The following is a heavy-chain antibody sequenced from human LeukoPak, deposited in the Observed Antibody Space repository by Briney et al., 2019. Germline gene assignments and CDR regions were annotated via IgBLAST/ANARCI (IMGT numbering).Heavy chain of an antibody. CDR1: GFTFSSYE. Sequence: PGGSLKLSCAASGFTFSSYEMHWVRQAPGKGLEWVSYISSSGSTIYYADSVKGRFTIPRDNAKNSLYLQMNSLRAEDTAVYYCARDSSGSYRSLDYMDVWGKGTTVTISS. CDR2: ISSSGSTI. J-gene: IGHJ6*03. CDR3: ARDSSGSYRSLDYMDV. D-gene: IGHD1-26*01. V-gene: IGHV3-48*03.